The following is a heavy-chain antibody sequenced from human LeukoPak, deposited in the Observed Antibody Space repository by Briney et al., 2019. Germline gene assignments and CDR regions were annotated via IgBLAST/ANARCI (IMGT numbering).Heavy chain of an antibody. CDR1: GYTFTSYY. CDR3: ARATPYDYGDYGDAFDI. Sequence: GASVKVSCKASGYTFTSYYMHWVRQAPGQGLEWMGGIIPIFGTANYAQKFQGRVTITADKSTSTAYMELSSLRSEDTAVYYCARATPYDYGDYGDAFDIWGQGTMVTVSS. CDR2: IIPIFGTA. D-gene: IGHD4-17*01. V-gene: IGHV1-69*06. J-gene: IGHJ3*02.